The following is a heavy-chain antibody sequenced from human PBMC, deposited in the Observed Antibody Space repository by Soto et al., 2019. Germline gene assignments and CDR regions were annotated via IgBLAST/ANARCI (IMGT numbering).Heavy chain of an antibody. Sequence: EASVKVSCKTSGYTFTAYGLAWLRQAPGQRPEWMGWVSTNDDRTNYAQKFQGRVTMTTDRSTTTTYMELRSLRADDTAVYYCTRELNTESSAYYSFAYWGQGTLVTVSS. CDR2: VSTNDDRT. CDR1: GYTFTAYG. J-gene: IGHJ4*02. D-gene: IGHD3-22*01. V-gene: IGHV1-18*01. CDR3: TRELNTESSAYYSFAY.